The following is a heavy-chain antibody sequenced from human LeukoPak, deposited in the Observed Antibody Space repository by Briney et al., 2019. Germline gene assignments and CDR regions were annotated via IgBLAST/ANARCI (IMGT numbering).Heavy chain of an antibody. Sequence: PGGSLRLSCEASGFTFSAYAMTWVRRAPGKGLEWVSSIGSDNKPHYSESVKGRFAISRDNAKNTLYLQMNSLRAEDTAVYYCARDEYSSSHADYWGQGTLVTVSS. CDR1: GFTFSAYA. D-gene: IGHD6-6*01. J-gene: IGHJ4*02. V-gene: IGHV3-69-1*01. CDR2: IGSDNKP. CDR3: ARDEYSSSHADY.